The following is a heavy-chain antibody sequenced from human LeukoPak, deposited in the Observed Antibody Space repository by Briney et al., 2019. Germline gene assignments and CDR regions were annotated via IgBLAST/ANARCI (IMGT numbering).Heavy chain of an antibody. CDR3: ATTRYDSSGYYYPDAFDI. D-gene: IGHD3-22*01. J-gene: IGHJ3*02. CDR1: GYTFTSYG. Sequence: ASVKVSCKASGYTFTSYGISWVRQAPGQGLEWMGWISAYNGNTNYAQKLQGRVTMTTDTSTSTAYMELRSLRSDDPAVYYCATTRYDSSGYYYPDAFDIWGQGTMVTVSS. CDR2: ISAYNGNT. V-gene: IGHV1-18*01.